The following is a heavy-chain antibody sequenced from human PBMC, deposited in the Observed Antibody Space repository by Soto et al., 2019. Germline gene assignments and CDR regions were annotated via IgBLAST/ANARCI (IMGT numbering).Heavy chain of an antibody. Sequence: GSLRLSCTASGFTFSNYIMTWVRQAPGKGLEWVSSLSSGSRYVYYADSVKGRFTISRDDAKNSVYLQMNSLRAEDAAVYYCVRGGSSRSYWGRGSLVTVSS. J-gene: IGHJ4*02. CDR3: VRGGSSRSY. V-gene: IGHV3-21*01. CDR1: GFTFSNYI. D-gene: IGHD3-16*02. CDR2: LSSGSRYV.